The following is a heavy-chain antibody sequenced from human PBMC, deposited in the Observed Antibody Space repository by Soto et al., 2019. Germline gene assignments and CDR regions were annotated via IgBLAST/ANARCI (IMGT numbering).Heavy chain of an antibody. CDR3: AFGGQYGVVATLDYYYYMDV. Sequence: GGSLRLSCAASGFTFSSYAMSWVRQAPGKGLEWVSAISGSGGSTYYADSVKGRFTISRDNSKNTLYLQMNSLRAEDTAVYYCAFGGQYGVVATLDYYYYMDVWGKGTTVTVSS. D-gene: IGHD5-12*01. V-gene: IGHV3-23*01. J-gene: IGHJ6*03. CDR1: GFTFSSYA. CDR2: ISGSGGST.